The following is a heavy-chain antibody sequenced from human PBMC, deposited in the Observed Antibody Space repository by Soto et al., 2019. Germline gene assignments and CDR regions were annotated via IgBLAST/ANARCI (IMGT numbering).Heavy chain of an antibody. J-gene: IGHJ6*02. Sequence: QVQLVQSGAEEKKPGASVKVSCKASGYTFTSYAMHWVRQAPGQRLEWMGWINAGNGNTKYSQKFQGRVTITRDTSASTAYLELSSLRSEDTAVYYCAREEEPDTAMVPLYYYYGMDVWGQGTTVTVSS. CDR3: AREEEPDTAMVPLYYYYGMDV. CDR1: GYTFTSYA. CDR2: INAGNGNT. V-gene: IGHV1-3*05. D-gene: IGHD5-18*01.